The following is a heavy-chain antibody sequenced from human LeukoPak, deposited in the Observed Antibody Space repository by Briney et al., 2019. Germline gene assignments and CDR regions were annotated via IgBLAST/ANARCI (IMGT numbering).Heavy chain of an antibody. V-gene: IGHV1-69*06. J-gene: IGHJ6*03. Sequence: SVKVSCKASGGTFSSYAISWVRQAPGQGLEWMGGIIPIFGTTNYAQKFQDRVTITADKSTSTAYMELSSLRSEDTAVYYCARVVGLTGYSSSWFSGYYYYMDVWGKGTTVTVSS. CDR2: IIPIFGTT. CDR3: ARVVGLTGYSSSWFSGYYYYMDV. D-gene: IGHD6-13*01. CDR1: GGTFSSYA.